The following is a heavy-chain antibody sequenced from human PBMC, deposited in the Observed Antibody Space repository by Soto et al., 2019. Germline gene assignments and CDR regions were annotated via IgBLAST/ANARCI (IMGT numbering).Heavy chain of an antibody. Sequence: QVQLVQSGAEVKKPGASVKVSCKASGYTFTSSGMSWVRQAPGQGLEWMGWISAHTGSSEYAQRFQGRVTMTTDRSTSTAYVELRSLRAADTAVYYCARAFCYQGSDSRGYSFDAFDFWGPGTLVTVSS. J-gene: IGHJ3*01. CDR2: ISAHTGSS. V-gene: IGHV1-18*01. CDR1: GYTFTSSG. D-gene: IGHD3-22*01. CDR3: ARAFCYQGSDSRGYSFDAFDF.